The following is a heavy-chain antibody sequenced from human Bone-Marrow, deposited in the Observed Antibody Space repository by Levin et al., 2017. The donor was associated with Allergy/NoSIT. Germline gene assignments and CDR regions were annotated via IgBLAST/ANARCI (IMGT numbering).Heavy chain of an antibody. V-gene: IGHV3-30*03. Sequence: GGSLRLSCAASGFTFSGYGMHWVRQAPGKGLEWVAFISYAGTNKYYADSVEGRFTISRDNSKNTLFLQMYTLRTEDTAVYYCATDFDSSSWGQGTLVTVSS. CDR2: ISYAGTNK. J-gene: IGHJ5*02. CDR1: GFTFSGYG. D-gene: IGHD3-22*01. CDR3: ATDFDSSS.